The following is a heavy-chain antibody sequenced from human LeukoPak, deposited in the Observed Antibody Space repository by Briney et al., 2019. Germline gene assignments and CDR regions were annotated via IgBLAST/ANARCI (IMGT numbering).Heavy chain of an antibody. CDR1: GYSISSGYY. Sequence: SETLSLTCAVSGYSISSGYYWGWIRQPPGKGLEWIGSIYHSGSTYYNPSLKSRVTISVDTSKNQFSLKLSSVTAADTAVYYCARDGGPITMVRGATDYWAQGTLVTVSS. D-gene: IGHD3-10*01. V-gene: IGHV4-38-2*02. CDR2: IYHSGST. J-gene: IGHJ4*02. CDR3: ARDGGPITMVRGATDY.